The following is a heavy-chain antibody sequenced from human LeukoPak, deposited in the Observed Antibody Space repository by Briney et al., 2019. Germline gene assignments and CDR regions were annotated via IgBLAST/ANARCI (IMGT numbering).Heavy chain of an antibody. J-gene: IGHJ5*02. CDR3: ARVLGSP. Sequence: PGGSLRLSCAASGFTFSSYEMNWVRQDPGKGLEWVSSISSSSTFIYYADSVKGRFTISRDNAKSSLYLHMNSLRAEDTAIYYCARVLGSPWGQGTLVTVSS. CDR2: ISSSSTFI. V-gene: IGHV3-21*01. CDR1: GFTFSSYE.